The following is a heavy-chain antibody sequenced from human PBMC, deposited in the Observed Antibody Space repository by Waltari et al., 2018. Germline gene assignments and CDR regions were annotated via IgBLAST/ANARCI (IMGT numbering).Heavy chain of an antibody. CDR2: INPNSGGT. J-gene: IGHJ4*02. Sequence: QVQLVQSGAEVKKPGASVKVSCKASGYPFTGYYMHWVRQAPGQGLEWMGWINPNSGGTNFAQKFQGRVTMTRDTSITTVYMELSRLTSDDTAVYYCARGSYCTDGVCSAIDYWGQGTLVTVSS. D-gene: IGHD2-8*01. CDR3: ARGSYCTDGVCSAIDY. CDR1: GYPFTGYY. V-gene: IGHV1-2*02.